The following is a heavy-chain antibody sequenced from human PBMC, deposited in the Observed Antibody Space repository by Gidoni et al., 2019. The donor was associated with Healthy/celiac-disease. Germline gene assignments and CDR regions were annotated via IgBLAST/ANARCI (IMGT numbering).Heavy chain of an antibody. Sequence: QVQLVESGGGVVQPGRSLRLSCAAPGFTFSSYAMHWVRQAPGKGLEWVAVISYDGSNKYYADSVKGRFTISRDNSKNTLYLQMNSLRAEDTAVYYCARGPRGAVADKYFQHWGQGTLVTVSS. D-gene: IGHD6-19*01. J-gene: IGHJ1*01. V-gene: IGHV3-30*01. CDR1: GFTFSSYA. CDR2: ISYDGSNK. CDR3: ARGPRGAVADKYFQH.